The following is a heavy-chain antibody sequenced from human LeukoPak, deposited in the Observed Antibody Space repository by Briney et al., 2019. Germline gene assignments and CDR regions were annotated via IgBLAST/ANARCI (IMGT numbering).Heavy chain of an antibody. Sequence: GGSLRLSCAASEFAFSTYNMNWVRQAPGKGLEWVSYISSSSSYIYYADSVKGRFTISRDNAKNSLYLQMNSLRAEDTAVYYCARGRDGSQSPIDDWGQGTLVTVSS. J-gene: IGHJ4*02. CDR3: ARGRDGSQSPIDD. CDR1: EFAFSTYN. V-gene: IGHV3-21*05. CDR2: ISSSSSYI. D-gene: IGHD5-24*01.